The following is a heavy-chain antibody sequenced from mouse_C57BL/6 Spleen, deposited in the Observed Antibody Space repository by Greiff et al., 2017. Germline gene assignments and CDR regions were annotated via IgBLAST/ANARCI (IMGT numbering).Heavy chain of an antibody. J-gene: IGHJ4*01. Sequence: QVQLQQPGAELVKPGASVKLSCKASGYTFTSYWMHWVKQRPGQGLEWIGMIHPNSGSTNYNEKFKSKATLTVDKSSSTAYMQLSSLISEDSAVYYCARPYYYGSSYGPYAMDYWGQGTSVTVSS. D-gene: IGHD1-1*01. V-gene: IGHV1-64*01. CDR3: ARPYYYGSSYGPYAMDY. CDR2: IHPNSGST. CDR1: GYTFTSYW.